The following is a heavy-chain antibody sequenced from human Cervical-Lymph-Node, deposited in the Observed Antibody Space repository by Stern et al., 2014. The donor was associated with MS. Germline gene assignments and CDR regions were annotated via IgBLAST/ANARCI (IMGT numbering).Heavy chain of an antibody. CDR3: ARHENPWLRVSPHRFDY. Sequence: QLQLQESGPGLVKPSETLSLTCTVSGGSISSGSYYWGWIRQPPGKGLEWIGSIYYSGSTNYNPSLKSRVTMSVDTSKNQISLKLTSVTAADTAVYYCARHENPWLRVSPHRFDYWGQGTLVTVSS. CDR1: GGSISSGSYY. V-gene: IGHV4-39*01. CDR2: IYYSGST. D-gene: IGHD5-18*01. J-gene: IGHJ4*02.